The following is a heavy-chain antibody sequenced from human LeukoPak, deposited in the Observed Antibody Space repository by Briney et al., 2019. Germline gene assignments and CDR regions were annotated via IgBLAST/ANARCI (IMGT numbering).Heavy chain of an antibody. V-gene: IGHV4-39*01. D-gene: IGHD3-22*01. CDR2: IYYSGST. Sequence: SETLSLTCTVSGGSISGFYWSWIRQPPGKGLEWIGSIYYSGSTYYNPSLKSRVTISVDTSKNQFSLKLSSVTAADTAVYYCARLGYYDSSGYPQYYYYGMDVWGQGTTVTVSS. CDR3: ARLGYYDSSGYPQYYYYGMDV. CDR1: GGSISGFY. J-gene: IGHJ6*02.